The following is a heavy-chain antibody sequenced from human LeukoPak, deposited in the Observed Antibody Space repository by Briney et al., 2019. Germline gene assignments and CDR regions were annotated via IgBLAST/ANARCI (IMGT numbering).Heavy chain of an antibody. V-gene: IGHV3-23*01. CDR2: ISGTGGTT. Sequence: GGSLRLSCAASGFTFSSYAMSWVRQAPGKGLEWVSAISGTGGTTYYADSVKGRFTISRDNSKNTLYLQMNSLRAEDTAVFYCAKRDSSGSYYFDYWGQGTLVTVSS. D-gene: IGHD3-22*01. CDR1: GFTFSSYA. J-gene: IGHJ4*02. CDR3: AKRDSSGSYYFDY.